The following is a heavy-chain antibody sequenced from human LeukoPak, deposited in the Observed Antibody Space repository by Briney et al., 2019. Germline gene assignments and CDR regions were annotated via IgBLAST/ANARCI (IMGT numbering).Heavy chain of an antibody. CDR3: ARLRGGYRLY. CDR1: GFTFSSYA. V-gene: IGHV3-74*01. Sequence: GGSLRLSCAASGFTFSSYAMHWVRQAPGKGLEWVSRINPDGSSSNYADSVKGRFTMSRDNAKSMVYLQMDGLRAEDTAVYYCARLRGGYRLYWGQGTLVTVSS. CDR2: INPDGSSS. J-gene: IGHJ4*02. D-gene: IGHD5-24*01.